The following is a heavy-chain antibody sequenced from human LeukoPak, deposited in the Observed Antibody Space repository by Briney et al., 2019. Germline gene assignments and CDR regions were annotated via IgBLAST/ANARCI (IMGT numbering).Heavy chain of an antibody. CDR2: IYSRGTT. V-gene: IGHV4-39*07. D-gene: IGHD3-22*01. CDR3: AKDRGGIVVVISDAFDI. J-gene: IGHJ3*02. CDR1: DDSVTSSSYY. Sequence: ASETLSLTCSVSDDSVTSSSYYWVWLRQSQGRGLEWVGSIYSRGTTFYNPSLKRRVTMSVATSKNQFSLNLSSVTAADTAVYYCAKDRGGIVVVISDAFDIWGQGTMVTVSS.